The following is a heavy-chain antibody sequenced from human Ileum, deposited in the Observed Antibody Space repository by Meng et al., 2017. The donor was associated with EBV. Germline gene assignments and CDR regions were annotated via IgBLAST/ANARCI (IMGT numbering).Heavy chain of an antibody. V-gene: IGHV4-39*01. CDR3: ARSIVVVPAAIYY. D-gene: IGHD2-2*01. CDR1: GGSISSSSYY. J-gene: IGHJ4*02. CDR2: IYYSGST. Sequence: QLQLLESGPALVKPSETLSLTCTVSGGSISSSSYYWGWIRQPPGKGLEWIGSIYYSGSTYYNPSLKSRVTISVDTSKNQFSLKLSSVTAADTAVYYCARSIVVVPAAIYYWGQGTLVTVSS.